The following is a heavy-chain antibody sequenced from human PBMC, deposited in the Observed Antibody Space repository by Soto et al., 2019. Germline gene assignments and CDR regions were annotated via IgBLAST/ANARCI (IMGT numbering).Heavy chain of an antibody. CDR3: ARDSSGFEQ. V-gene: IGHV3-7*01. CDR1: GFTFSAYW. Sequence: PGGSLRLSCAASGFTFSAYWMSWVRQTPGKGLEWVANIKHDGSDIHFADSVKGRFTISRDNAKNSLYLQMNSLRAEDTAVYYCARDSSGFEQWGQGTPVTVSS. D-gene: IGHD3-22*01. J-gene: IGHJ4*02. CDR2: IKHDGSDI.